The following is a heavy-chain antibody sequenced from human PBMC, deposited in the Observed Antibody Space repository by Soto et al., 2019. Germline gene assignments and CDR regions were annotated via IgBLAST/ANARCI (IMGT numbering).Heavy chain of an antibody. V-gene: IGHV3-21*01. CDR2: ISSSSSYI. CDR3: TRLPSQSYYDSSVPIGG. Sequence: GGSLRLSCAASGFTFSSYSMNWVRQAPGKGLEWVSSISSSSSYIYYADSVKGRFTISRDNAKNSLYLQMNSLRAEDTAVYYCTRLPSQSYYDSSVPIGGWGQGTLVTVSS. D-gene: IGHD3-22*01. CDR1: GFTFSSYS. J-gene: IGHJ4*02.